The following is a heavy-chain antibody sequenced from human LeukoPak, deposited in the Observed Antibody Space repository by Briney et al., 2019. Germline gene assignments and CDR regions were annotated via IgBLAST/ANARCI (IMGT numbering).Heavy chain of an antibody. D-gene: IGHD2-15*01. V-gene: IGHV4-31*03. CDR1: GGSISSGGYY. Sequence: SETLSLTCTVSGGSISSGGYYWSWIRQHPGRGLVWIGYIYESGSTYYNPSLKSRLTISVDTSKNQFSLKLSSVTAADTAIYYCARDGGGYCSGGSCYFWFDPWGQGTLVTVSS. CDR3: ARDGGGYCSGGSCYFWFDP. CDR2: IYESGST. J-gene: IGHJ5*02.